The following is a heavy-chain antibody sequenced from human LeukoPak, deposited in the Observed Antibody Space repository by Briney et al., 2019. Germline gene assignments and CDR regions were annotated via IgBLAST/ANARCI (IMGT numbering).Heavy chain of an antibody. D-gene: IGHD3-9*01. Sequence: SETLSLTCTVSGGSISSYYWSWIRQPPGKGLEWIGYIYYSGSTNYNPSLKSRVTTSVDTSKNQFSLKLSSVTAADTAVYYCARVTISGVYYYYYMDVWGKGTTVTVSS. CDR2: IYYSGST. J-gene: IGHJ6*03. CDR3: ARVTISGVYYYYYMDV. V-gene: IGHV4-59*01. CDR1: GGSISSYY.